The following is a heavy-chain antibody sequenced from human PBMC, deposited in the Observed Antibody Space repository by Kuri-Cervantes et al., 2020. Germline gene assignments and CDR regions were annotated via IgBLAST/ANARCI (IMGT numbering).Heavy chain of an antibody. J-gene: IGHJ2*01. Sequence: SLKISCAASGFTFSSYGMHWVRQAPGKGLEWVSGISWNSGSIGYADSVKGRFTISRDNAKNSLYLQMNSLRAEDTAVYYCAKNYGDYAWYFDLWGRGTLVTVSS. V-gene: IGHV3-9*01. CDR3: AKNYGDYAWYFDL. CDR2: ISWNSGSI. CDR1: GFTFSSYG. D-gene: IGHD4-17*01.